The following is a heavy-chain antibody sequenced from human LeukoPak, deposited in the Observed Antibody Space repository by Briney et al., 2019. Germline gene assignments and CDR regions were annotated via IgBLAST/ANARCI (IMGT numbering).Heavy chain of an antibody. Sequence: GASVKVSCKVSGYTLTELSMHWVRQAPGKGLEWMGGFDPEDGETIYAQKFQGRVTMTEDTSTDTAYMELSSLRSEDTAVYYCATGGLGDFWSGIHDYWGQGTLVTVSS. V-gene: IGHV1-24*01. D-gene: IGHD3-3*01. CDR2: FDPEDGET. CDR3: ATGGLGDFWSGIHDY. J-gene: IGHJ4*02. CDR1: GYTLTELS.